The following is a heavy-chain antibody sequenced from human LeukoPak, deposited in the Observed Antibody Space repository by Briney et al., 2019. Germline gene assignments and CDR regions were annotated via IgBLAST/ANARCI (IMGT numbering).Heavy chain of an antibody. CDR2: ISRSSSYI. Sequence: GGSLRLSCAASGFTFSSYSMNWVRQAPGKGLEGVSSISRSSSYIYYADAVKGRFTISRDNAKNSLYVQMNSLSGEDTAVYYCARDSTITVTPLLWFGELSQIYYYYYGMDVWGQGTTVTVSS. CDR1: GFTFSSYS. J-gene: IGHJ6*02. D-gene: IGHD3-10*01. V-gene: IGHV3-21*01. CDR3: ARDSTITVTPLLWFGELSQIYYYYYGMDV.